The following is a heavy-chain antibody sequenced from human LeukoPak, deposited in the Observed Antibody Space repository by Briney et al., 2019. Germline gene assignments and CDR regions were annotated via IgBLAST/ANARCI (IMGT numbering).Heavy chain of an antibody. CDR1: GGSFSGYY. Sequence: AETLSLTCAVYGGSFSGYYWSWIRQSPGKGLEWIGEINHSGSTNYNPSLKSRVTISVDTSKNQFSLKLSSVTAADTAVYYCARGTYPLYYDSSGYYRYWGQGTLVTVSS. V-gene: IGHV4-34*01. CDR3: ARGTYPLYYDSSGYYRY. D-gene: IGHD3-22*01. CDR2: INHSGST. J-gene: IGHJ4*02.